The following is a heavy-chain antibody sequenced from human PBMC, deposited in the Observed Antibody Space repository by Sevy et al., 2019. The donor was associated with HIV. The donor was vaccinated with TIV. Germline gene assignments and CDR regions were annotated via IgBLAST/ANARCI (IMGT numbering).Heavy chain of an antibody. Sequence: GGSQRLSCAASGFTFSSYSMNWVRQAPGKGLEWVSYISSSSSTIYYADSVKGRFTISRDNAKNSLYLQMNSLRDEDTAVYYCARGGPKYYDFWSGYPPFDYWGQGTLVTVSS. D-gene: IGHD3-3*01. V-gene: IGHV3-48*02. CDR1: GFTFSSYS. CDR2: ISSSSSTI. CDR3: ARGGPKYYDFWSGYPPFDY. J-gene: IGHJ4*02.